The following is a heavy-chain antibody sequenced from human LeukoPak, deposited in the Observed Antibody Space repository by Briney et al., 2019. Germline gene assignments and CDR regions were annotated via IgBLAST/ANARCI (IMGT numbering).Heavy chain of an antibody. CDR3: ARDYQGGYGDKTVDY. CDR2: ISYDGSNK. D-gene: IGHD5-18*01. Sequence: GGSLRLSCAASGFTFSSYAMHWVRQAPGKGLEWVALISYDGSNKYYADSVKGRFTISRDNSKNTLYLQMNSLRAEDTAVYYCARDYQGGYGDKTVDYWGQGTLVTVSS. V-gene: IGHV3-30*04. CDR1: GFTFSSYA. J-gene: IGHJ4*02.